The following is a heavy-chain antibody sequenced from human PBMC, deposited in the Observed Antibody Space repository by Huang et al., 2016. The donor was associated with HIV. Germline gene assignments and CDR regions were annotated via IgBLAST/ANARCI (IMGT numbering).Heavy chain of an antibody. CDR1: TVTFSAYW. J-gene: IGHJ6*02. CDR3: ATKADAMDV. D-gene: IGHD2-8*01. V-gene: IGHV3-7*01. CDR2: IRQDGREK. Sequence: LVESGGGLVRPGGSLRLSCEGSTVTFSAYWMTWVRQSPGQGLEWVARIRQDGREKHYVDSVEGLFNISRDNGKKVLFLEMRSLGVDDTAVYFCATKADAMDVWGQGTTVIVSS.